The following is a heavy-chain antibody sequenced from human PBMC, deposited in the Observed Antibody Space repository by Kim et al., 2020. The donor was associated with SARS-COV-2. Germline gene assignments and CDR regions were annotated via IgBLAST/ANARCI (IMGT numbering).Heavy chain of an antibody. D-gene: IGHD6-13*01. CDR2: IYYSGST. J-gene: IGHJ6*02. Sequence: SETLSLTCTVSGGSISSSSYYWGWIRQPPGKGLEWIGSIYYSGSTYYNPSLKSRVTISVDTSKNQFSLKLSSVTAADTAVYYCARDNIAAAAIFHMDVWGQGTTVTVSS. CDR3: ARDNIAAAAIFHMDV. CDR1: GGSISSSSYY. V-gene: IGHV4-39*07.